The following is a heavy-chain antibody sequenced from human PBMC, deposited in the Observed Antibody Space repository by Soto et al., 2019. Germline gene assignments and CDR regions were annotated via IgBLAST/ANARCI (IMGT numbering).Heavy chain of an antibody. CDR1: GFTFKNYV. Sequence: LESGGGLVQPGGSLRLSCGLSGFTFKNYVMSWVRQTPEKGLEWVASITGADDTKHYADSVKGRFATSRDNSRTTVYLQMNSLRGDDTALYYCARDPGSGYDLNFYGLDVWGQGTTVTVSS. CDR3: ARDPGSGYDLNFYGLDV. J-gene: IGHJ6*02. V-gene: IGHV3-23*01. D-gene: IGHD3-22*01. CDR2: ITGADDTK.